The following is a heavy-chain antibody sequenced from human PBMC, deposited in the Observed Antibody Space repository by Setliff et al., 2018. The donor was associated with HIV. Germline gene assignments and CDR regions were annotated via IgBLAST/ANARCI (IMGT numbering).Heavy chain of an antibody. CDR3: ARGATREFIVGATIFDY. CDR2: IYYSGST. CDR1: GGSISSGSYY. J-gene: IGHJ4*02. V-gene: IGHV4-39*07. Sequence: PSETLSLTCTVSGGSISSGSYYWSWIRQPPGKGLEWIGSIYYSGSTYYNPSLKSRVTISVDTSKNQFSLKLSSVTAADTAVYYCARGATREFIVGATIFDYWGQGTLVTVSS. D-gene: IGHD1-26*01.